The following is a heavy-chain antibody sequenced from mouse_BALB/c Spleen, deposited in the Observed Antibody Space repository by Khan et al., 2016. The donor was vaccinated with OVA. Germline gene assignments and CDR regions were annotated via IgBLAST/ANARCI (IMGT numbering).Heavy chain of an antibody. CDR2: ITYSGST. J-gene: IGHJ2*01. Sequence: EVKLLESGPGLVKPSQSLSLTCTVTGYSITSGSGWNWIRQFPGNKLEWMVYITYSGSTNYNPSLKSRITITRDTSKNQFFLQLNSVTTEDTATYYCARTARIKYWGQGTTLTVSS. CDR3: ARTARIKY. V-gene: IGHV3-1*02. D-gene: IGHD1-2*01. CDR1: GYSITSGSG.